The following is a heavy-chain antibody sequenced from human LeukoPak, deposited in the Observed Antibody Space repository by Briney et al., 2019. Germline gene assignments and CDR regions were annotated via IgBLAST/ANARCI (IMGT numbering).Heavy chain of an antibody. Sequence: SETLSLTCTVSGGSISSSSYYWGWIRQPPGKGLGWIGSIYYSGSTYYNPSLKSRVTISVDTSKNQFSLKLSSVTAADTAVYYCARHRSYYGSGSPGGYNWFDPWGQGTLVTVSS. CDR1: GGSISSSSYY. D-gene: IGHD3-10*01. V-gene: IGHV4-39*01. J-gene: IGHJ5*02. CDR2: IYYSGST. CDR3: ARHRSYYGSGSPGGYNWFDP.